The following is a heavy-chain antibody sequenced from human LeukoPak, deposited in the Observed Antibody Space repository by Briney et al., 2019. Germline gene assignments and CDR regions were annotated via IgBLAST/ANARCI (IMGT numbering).Heavy chain of an antibody. Sequence: ASVKVSCKASGYTFTGYYMHWVRQAPGQGLEWMGWINPNSGGTNYAQKFQGRVTITRDTSISTAYMELSRLRSDDTAVYYCARDETSSTSCFDYWGQGTLVTVSS. CDR2: INPNSGGT. J-gene: IGHJ4*02. D-gene: IGHD2-2*01. CDR1: GYTFTGYY. V-gene: IGHV1-2*02. CDR3: ARDETSSTSCFDY.